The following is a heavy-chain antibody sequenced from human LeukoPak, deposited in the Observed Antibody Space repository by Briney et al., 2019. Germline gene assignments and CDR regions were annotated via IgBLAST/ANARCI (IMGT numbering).Heavy chain of an antibody. CDR3: ARANPYGSGSYYLY. CDR1: GYTFTSNY. J-gene: IGHJ4*02. Sequence: ASVKVSCKAFGYTFTSNYMHWVRQAPGQGPEWMGVISPSGGSTTYAQKFQGRVTLTRDMSTSTVYMELSSLRSEDTAVYYCARANPYGSGSYYLYWGQGTLVTVSS. D-gene: IGHD3-10*01. CDR2: ISPSGGST. V-gene: IGHV1-46*01.